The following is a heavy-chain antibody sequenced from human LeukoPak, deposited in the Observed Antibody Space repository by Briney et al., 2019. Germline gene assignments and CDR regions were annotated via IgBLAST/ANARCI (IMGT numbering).Heavy chain of an antibody. V-gene: IGHV3-30*02. CDR2: IRYDGSTK. CDR1: GFTFSSYG. J-gene: IGHJ6*04. Sequence: GGSLRLSCAASGFTFSSYGMHWVRQTPGKGLEWVAFIRYDGSTKYYADSVKGRFTISRDNSKNTLYLQMNSLRTEDTAVYYCAELGITMIGGVWGKGTTVTISS. D-gene: IGHD3-10*02. CDR3: AELGITMIGGV.